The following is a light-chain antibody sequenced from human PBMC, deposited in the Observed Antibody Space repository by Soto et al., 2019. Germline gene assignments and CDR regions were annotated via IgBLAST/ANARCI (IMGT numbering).Light chain of an antibody. V-gene: IGLV2-14*01. CDR3: SSQTTSLTVI. CDR1: SSDIGAYNY. CDR2: EVS. Sequence: QSALTQPASVSGSPGQSITISCAGTSSDIGAYNYVSWFQQHPGKAPKILIYEVSHRPSGVSHRFSGSKSGNTASLIISGLQAEDEADYYCSSQTTSLTVIFGGGTQLTVL. J-gene: IGLJ2*01.